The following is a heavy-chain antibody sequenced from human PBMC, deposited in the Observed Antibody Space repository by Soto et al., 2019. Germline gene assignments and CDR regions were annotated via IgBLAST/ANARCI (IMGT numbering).Heavy chain of an antibody. J-gene: IGHJ6*02. CDR3: AREAVAAYYYYCMDV. CDR1: GGSFSGYY. V-gene: IGHV4-34*01. Sequence: QVQLQQWGAGLLKPSETLSLTCAVYGGSFSGYYWSWIRQPPGKGLEWIGEINHSGSTNYNPYLKSRFTRSVYPSKNQFSMKLSSVTAAATSLYYCAREAVAAYYYYCMDVWGQGTTVTVSS. D-gene: IGHD6-19*01. CDR2: INHSGST.